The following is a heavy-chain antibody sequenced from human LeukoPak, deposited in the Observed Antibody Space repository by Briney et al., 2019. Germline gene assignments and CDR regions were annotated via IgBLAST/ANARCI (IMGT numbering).Heavy chain of an antibody. D-gene: IGHD3-22*01. CDR3: ARGHVGSGYYYSAFDI. Sequence: SETLSLTCAVYGGSFSGYYWSWIRQPPGKGLDWIGEINHSGSTNYNPSLKSRVTISVDTSKNQFSLKLSSVTAADTAVYYCARGHVGSGYYYSAFDIWGQGTMVTVSS. CDR1: GGSFSGYY. J-gene: IGHJ3*02. CDR2: INHSGST. V-gene: IGHV4-34*01.